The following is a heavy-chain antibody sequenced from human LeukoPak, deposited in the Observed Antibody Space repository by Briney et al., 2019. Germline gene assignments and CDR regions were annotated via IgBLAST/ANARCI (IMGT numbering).Heavy chain of an antibody. CDR1: GFTFDDYT. CDR3: AKGEGGNYYGSGSYYPDY. Sequence: GGSLRLSCASSGFTFDDYTMHWVRQAPGKGLEWVSLISWDGGSTYYADSVKGRFTISRDNSKNSLYLQMNSLRTEDTALYYCAKGEGGNYYGSGSYYPDYRGQGTLVTVSS. J-gene: IGHJ4*02. D-gene: IGHD3-10*01. V-gene: IGHV3-43*01. CDR2: ISWDGGST.